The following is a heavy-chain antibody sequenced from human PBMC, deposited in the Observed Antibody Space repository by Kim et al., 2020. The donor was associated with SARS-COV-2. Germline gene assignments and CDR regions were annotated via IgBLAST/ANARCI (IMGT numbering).Heavy chain of an antibody. D-gene: IGHD3-10*01. CDR3: AKDLSYGFGEGFFYYGMGV. Sequence: GGSLRLSCAASGFTFTTYAMTWVRQAPGKGLEWVSGISGSGSHTYYAASVKGRFTISRDNSKNTLYMQMNSLRAEDTAIYYCAKDLSYGFGEGFFYYGMGVWGQGTTVTVSS. V-gene: IGHV3-23*01. CDR1: GFTFTTYA. J-gene: IGHJ6*02. CDR2: ISGSGSHT.